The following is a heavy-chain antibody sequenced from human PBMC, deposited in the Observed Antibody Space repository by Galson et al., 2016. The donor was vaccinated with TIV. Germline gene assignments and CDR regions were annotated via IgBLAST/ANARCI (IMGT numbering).Heavy chain of an antibody. J-gene: IGHJ1*01. D-gene: IGHD1-7*01. Sequence: SLRLSCAASGFVFRDWSMNWVRQAPGKGLEWVSAISGGGDYSTYYADSVKGRFTISRDNFKNTLYLQMNSLRPDDTAIYFCCHNWNYAYWGQGTLVTVSS. CDR1: GFVFRDWS. CDR3: CHNWNYAY. V-gene: IGHV3-23*01. CDR2: ISGGGDYST.